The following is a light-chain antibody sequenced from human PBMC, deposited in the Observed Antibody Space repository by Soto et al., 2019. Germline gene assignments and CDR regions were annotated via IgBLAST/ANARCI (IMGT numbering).Light chain of an antibody. CDR1: SSDVGSYNL. CDR2: EGS. J-gene: IGLJ2*01. V-gene: IGLV2-23*01. CDR3: CSYAGSSTLV. Sequence: QSALTQPASVSGSPGQSITISCTGTSSDVGSYNLVSWYQQHPGKPPKLMIYEGSKRPSGVSNRFSGSKSGTTASLTIAGLQAEDEADYYCCSYAGSSTLVFGGGTKLTVL.